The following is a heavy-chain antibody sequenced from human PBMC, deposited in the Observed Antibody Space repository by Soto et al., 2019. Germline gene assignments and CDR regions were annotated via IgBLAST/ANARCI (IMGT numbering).Heavy chain of an antibody. CDR1: GGSFSGYY. D-gene: IGHD2-15*01. CDR3: ARLPRRYCSGGSCSHRDY. CDR2: INHSVST. J-gene: IGHJ4*02. V-gene: IGHV4-34*01. Sequence: SETLSLTCAVYGGSFSGYYWSWIRQPPGKGLEWIGEINHSVSTNYNPSLKSRVTISVDTSKNQFSLKLSSVTAADTAVYYCARLPRRYCSGGSCSHRDYWGQGTLVTVSS.